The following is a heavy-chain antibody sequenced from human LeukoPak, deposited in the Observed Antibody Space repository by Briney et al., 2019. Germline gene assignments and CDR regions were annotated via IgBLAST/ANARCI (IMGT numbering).Heavy chain of an antibody. J-gene: IGHJ6*02. CDR1: GYTFTGYY. V-gene: IGHV1-2*02. CDR2: INPNSGGT. Sequence: ASVKVSCKASGYTFTGYYMHWVRQAPGQGLEWMGWINPNSGGTDYAQKFQSRVTMTRDTSISTAYMELSRLRSDDTAVYYCARDRALLWIAPENYYYGMDVWGQGTTVTVSS. D-gene: IGHD3-10*01. CDR3: ARDRALLWIAPENYYYGMDV.